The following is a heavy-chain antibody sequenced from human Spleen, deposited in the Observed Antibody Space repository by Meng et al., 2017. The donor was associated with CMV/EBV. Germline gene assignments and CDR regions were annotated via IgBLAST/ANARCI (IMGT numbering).Heavy chain of an antibody. CDR2: VIPTVGRT. D-gene: IGHD2/OR15-2a*01. V-gene: IGHV1-69*10. J-gene: IGHJ6*02. CDR1: GGLSRTSV. CDR3: AISRVLSTSTSRPPTYGMDV. Sequence: SVKVSCKVSGGLSRTSVISWVRQAPGQGLEWMGGVIPTVGRTNYGQKFQGRVTITADKSATTAHMELHSLRSEDTAVYYCAISRVLSTSTSRPPTYGMDVWGQGTTVTVSS.